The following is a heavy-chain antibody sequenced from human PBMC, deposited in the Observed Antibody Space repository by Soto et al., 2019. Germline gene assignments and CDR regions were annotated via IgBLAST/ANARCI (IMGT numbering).Heavy chain of an antibody. CDR1: GGSISGHY. CDR2: IFYSGST. D-gene: IGHD1-1*01. J-gene: IGHJ4*02. Sequence: PSETLSLTCTVSGGSISGHYWIWIRQSPGKGLEWIGHIFYSGSTNYNPSLKGRVTLSADTSKNQFSLRLSSVTAADTAVYYCARRAETNGWNGFGADKYYFDFWGQGTLVTVSS. CDR3: ARRAETNGWNGFGADKYYFDF. V-gene: IGHV4-59*11.